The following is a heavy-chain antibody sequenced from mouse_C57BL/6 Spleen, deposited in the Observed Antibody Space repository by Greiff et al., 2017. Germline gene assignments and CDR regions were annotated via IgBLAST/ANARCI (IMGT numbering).Heavy chain of an antibody. CDR1: GYTFTSYW. J-gene: IGHJ4*01. CDR3: VYGSSYGGPGDY. CDR2: IDPSDSYT. Sequence: QVQLQQPGAVLVKPGASVKLSCKASGYTFTSYWMQWVKQRPGQGLEWIGEIDPSDSYTNYNQKFKGKATLTVDTSSSTAYMQLSSLTSEDSAVYYCVYGSSYGGPGDYWGQGTSVTVSS. V-gene: IGHV1-50*01. D-gene: IGHD1-1*01.